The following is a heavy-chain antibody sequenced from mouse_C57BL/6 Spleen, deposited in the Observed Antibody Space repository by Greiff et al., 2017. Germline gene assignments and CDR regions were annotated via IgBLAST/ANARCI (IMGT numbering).Heavy chain of an antibody. CDR1: GYTFTDYY. Sequence: EVQLQQSGPVLVKPGASVKMSCKASGYTFTDYYMNWVKQSHGKSLEWIGVINPYNGGTSYNQKFKGKATLTVDKSSSTAYMDLNSLTSEDSAVYYCASSDGYYQYYAMDYWGQGTSVTVSS. J-gene: IGHJ4*01. CDR3: ASSDGYYQYYAMDY. D-gene: IGHD2-3*01. V-gene: IGHV1-19*01. CDR2: INPYNGGT.